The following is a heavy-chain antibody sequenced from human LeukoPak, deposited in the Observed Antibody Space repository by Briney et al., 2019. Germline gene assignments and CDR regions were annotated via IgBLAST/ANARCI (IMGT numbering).Heavy chain of an antibody. Sequence: GGSLRLSCAVSGFTLSSYVMHWVRQAPGKGLEWVAVIGNEGRNEFYSDSVKGRFTISRDNSGNTLYLQMNSLRAEDTAVYYCARAMRSGYDYWGQGTLVTVSS. V-gene: IGHV3-33*01. CDR3: ARAMRSGYDY. D-gene: IGHD5-12*01. J-gene: IGHJ4*02. CDR2: IGNEGRNE. CDR1: GFTLSSYV.